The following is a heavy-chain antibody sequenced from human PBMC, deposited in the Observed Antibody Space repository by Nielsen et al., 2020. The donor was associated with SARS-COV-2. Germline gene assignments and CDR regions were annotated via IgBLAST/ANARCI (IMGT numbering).Heavy chain of an antibody. CDR2: IKGKIDGETK. D-gene: IGHD3-10*01. CDR1: GFTFSNAW. Sequence: GGSLRLSCAASGFTFSNAWMSWVRRAPGRGLEWVGRIKGKIDGETKDYTIPVDGRFFISRDDSQNTVYLQMNSLKSEDTAVYFCTTEGKTWGQGTLVTVSS. V-gene: IGHV3-15*01. J-gene: IGHJ4*02. CDR3: TTEGKT.